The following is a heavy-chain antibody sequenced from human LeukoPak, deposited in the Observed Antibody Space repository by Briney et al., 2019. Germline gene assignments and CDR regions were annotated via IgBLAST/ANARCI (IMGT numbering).Heavy chain of an antibody. CDR2: ISAYNGNT. Sequence: ASVKVSCKASGYTLSNFGISWVRQAPAQGLEWMGWISAYNGNTRSAQKFQGRATMTTDTSTNTAYMELTGLRSDDTAVFFCARGSGSSFDYWGQGTLVTVSS. D-gene: IGHD1-26*01. V-gene: IGHV1-18*01. J-gene: IGHJ4*02. CDR1: GYTLSNFG. CDR3: ARGSGSSFDY.